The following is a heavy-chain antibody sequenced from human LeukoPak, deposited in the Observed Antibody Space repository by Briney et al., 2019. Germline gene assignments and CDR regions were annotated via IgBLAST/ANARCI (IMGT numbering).Heavy chain of an antibody. Sequence: GGSLRLSCAASGFTFSSYSMNWVRQAPGKGLEWVSSISSSSSYIYYADSVKGRFTISRDNAKNSLYLQMNSLRAEDTAVYYCARESGDYGDSIADAFDIWGQGTMVTVSS. J-gene: IGHJ3*02. CDR2: ISSSSSYI. CDR3: ARESGDYGDSIADAFDI. D-gene: IGHD4-17*01. CDR1: GFTFSSYS. V-gene: IGHV3-21*01.